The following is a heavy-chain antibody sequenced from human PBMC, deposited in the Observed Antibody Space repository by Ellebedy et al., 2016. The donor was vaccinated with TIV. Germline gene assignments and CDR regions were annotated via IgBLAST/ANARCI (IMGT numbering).Heavy chain of an antibody. CDR2: MNPNSGNT. Sequence: ASVKVSXKASGYTFTSYDINWVRQATGQGLEWMGWMNPNSGNTGYAQKFQGRVTMTRNTSISTAYMELSSLRSEDTAVYYCARGVGDYYYYYMDVWGKGTTVTVSS. CDR1: GYTFTSYD. V-gene: IGHV1-8*01. J-gene: IGHJ6*03. D-gene: IGHD3-16*01. CDR3: ARGVGDYYYYYMDV.